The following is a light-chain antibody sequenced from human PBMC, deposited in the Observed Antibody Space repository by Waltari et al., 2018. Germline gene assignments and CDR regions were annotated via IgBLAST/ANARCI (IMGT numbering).Light chain of an antibody. V-gene: IGKV4-1*01. CDR3: QQYYDRPRT. CDR1: QSLLYRKNKNS. CDR2: WAS. J-gene: IGKJ1*01. Sequence: VMNQSPDSLAVSLGERATINCKSIQSLLYRKNKNSLAWYQQKPGQPPKVLIYWASTRESGVPDRFSGSGSGTDFTLTISSLQAEDVAVYYCQQYYDRPRTFGQGTKVEIK.